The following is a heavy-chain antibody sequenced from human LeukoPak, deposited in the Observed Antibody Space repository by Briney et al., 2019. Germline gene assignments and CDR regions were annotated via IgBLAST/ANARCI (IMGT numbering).Heavy chain of an antibody. D-gene: IGHD6-19*01. J-gene: IGHJ3*01. CDR1: GGSISSSSSSSYY. V-gene: IGHV4-39*01. Sequence: SENLSLTCTVSGGSISSSSSSSYYWGWIRQPPGKGLEWVGGIHYSGSTYYNPSLKSRVTISLDTSKSQFSLRLNSVTAADTSVYFCVRTYRIGWSTGVDFWGQGTMVSVSS. CDR3: VRTYRIGWSTGVDF. CDR2: IHYSGST.